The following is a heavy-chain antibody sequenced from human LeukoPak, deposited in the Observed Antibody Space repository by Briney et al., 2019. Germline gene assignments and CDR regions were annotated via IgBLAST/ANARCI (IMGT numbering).Heavy chain of an antibody. CDR3: ARGPRVRLERRANWFHP. CDR2: IYTSGST. V-gene: IGHV4-61*02. D-gene: IGHD1-1*01. CDR1: GGSISSGSYY. Sequence: PSQTLSLTCTVSGGSISSGSYYWSWIRQPAGKRLEWIGRIYTSGSTNYNPSLKSRVTISVDTSKNQFSLKLSSVTAADTTVYYCARGPRVRLERRANWFHPWGQGTLVTVSS. J-gene: IGHJ5*02.